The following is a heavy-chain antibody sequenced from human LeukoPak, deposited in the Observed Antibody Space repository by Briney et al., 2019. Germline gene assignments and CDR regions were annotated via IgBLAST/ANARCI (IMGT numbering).Heavy chain of an antibody. Sequence: SEILSLTCTVSGYSISSGTYYWTWIRQPAGKGLEWIGRISTSGSTNYNPSLKSRVTISLDTSKNRFSLRLSSVTAADTAVYYCAKVPAAKVGDYYYYYYMDVWGKGTTVTVSS. J-gene: IGHJ6*03. CDR2: ISTSGST. CDR3: AKVPAAKVGDYYYYYYMDV. CDR1: GYSISSGTYY. D-gene: IGHD2-2*01. V-gene: IGHV4-61*02.